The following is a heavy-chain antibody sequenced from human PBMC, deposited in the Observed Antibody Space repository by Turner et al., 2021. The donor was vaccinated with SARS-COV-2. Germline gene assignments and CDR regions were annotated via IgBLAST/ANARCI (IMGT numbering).Heavy chain of an antibody. J-gene: IGHJ6*02. CDR1: GFTVSSNY. V-gene: IGHV3-53*01. CDR2: IYSGGST. Sequence: EVQLVESGGGLIQPGGSLRLSCAASGFTVSSNYMSWVRQAPGKGLEWVSVIYSGGSTFYADSVKGRFTISRDNAKNSLYLQMNSLRAEDTAVYFCATIAAADIAVYHYYGMDVWGQGTTVTVSS. CDR3: ATIAAADIAVYHYYGMDV. D-gene: IGHD6-13*01.